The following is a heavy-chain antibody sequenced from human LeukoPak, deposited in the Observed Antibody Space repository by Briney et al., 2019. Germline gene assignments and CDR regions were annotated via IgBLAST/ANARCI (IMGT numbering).Heavy chain of an antibody. V-gene: IGHV3-23*01. D-gene: IGHD3-10*01. CDR2: ISGSGGST. J-gene: IGHJ4*02. Sequence: GGSLRLSCAASGFTFSDYYMSWIRQAPGKGLEWVSAISGSGGSTYYADSVKGRFTISRDNSKNTLYLQMNSLRAEDTAVYYCAKDVPTGAPYYYGSGSYYNVDYWGQGTLVTVSS. CDR1: GFTFSDYY. CDR3: AKDVPTGAPYYYGSGSYYNVDY.